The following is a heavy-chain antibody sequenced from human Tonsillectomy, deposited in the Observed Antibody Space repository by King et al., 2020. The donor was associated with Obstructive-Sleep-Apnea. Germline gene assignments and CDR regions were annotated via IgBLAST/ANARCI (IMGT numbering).Heavy chain of an antibody. CDR2: ISGSSSPI. J-gene: IGHJ2*01. Sequence: VQLVESGGGLVQPGGSLRLSCAASGFTFSSNSLNWGRQAPGKGLEWVSYISGSSSPIFYADSLKGRFTVSGDNAKNSLYLQMNSLRAEDTAVYYCARSTAAGSYWYFDLWGRGTLVTVSS. CDR3: ARSTAAGSYWYFDL. V-gene: IGHV3-48*04. D-gene: IGHD6-13*01. CDR1: GFTFSSNS.